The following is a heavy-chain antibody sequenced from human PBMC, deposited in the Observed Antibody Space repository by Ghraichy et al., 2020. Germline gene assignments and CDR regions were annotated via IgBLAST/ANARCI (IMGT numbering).Heavy chain of an antibody. J-gene: IGHJ5*02. CDR3: ATDVAGSYYH. CDR2: FDPEDGET. D-gene: IGHD1-26*01. Sequence: ASVQVSCKVSGYTLTELSMHWVRQAPGKGLEWMGGFDPEDGETIYAQKFQGRVTMTEDTSTDTVYMELSTLTSEDTAVYYCATDVAGSYYHWGQGTLVTVSS. V-gene: IGHV1-24*01. CDR1: GYTLTELS.